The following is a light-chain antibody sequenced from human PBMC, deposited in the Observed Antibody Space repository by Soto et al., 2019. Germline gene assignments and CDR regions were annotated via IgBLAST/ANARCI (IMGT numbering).Light chain of an antibody. CDR3: QQDYNLPT. CDR2: DAS. CDR1: QSVSTY. V-gene: IGKV3-11*01. Sequence: EIVLKQSPATLSLSPGERATLSCRASQSVSTYLAWYQQKPGQAPRLLIYDASNRATGIPARFSGSGSGTDFTLTISSLEPEDFAVYYCQQDYNLPTFGGGTKVEIK. J-gene: IGKJ4*01.